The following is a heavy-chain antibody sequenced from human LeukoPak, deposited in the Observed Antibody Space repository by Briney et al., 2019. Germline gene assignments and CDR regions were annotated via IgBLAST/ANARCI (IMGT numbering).Heavy chain of an antibody. Sequence: GGSLRLSCAASGFNFDRYAMSWVRQAAGKGLEWVSGIGGSGHSSHYAESVKGRFTVSRDNSRNILYLQMNGLRAEDTAVYYCAKDPRQLVLGYWGQGTLVTVSS. CDR2: IGGSGHSS. D-gene: IGHD6-13*01. J-gene: IGHJ4*02. CDR3: AKDPRQLVLGY. CDR1: GFNFDRYA. V-gene: IGHV3-23*01.